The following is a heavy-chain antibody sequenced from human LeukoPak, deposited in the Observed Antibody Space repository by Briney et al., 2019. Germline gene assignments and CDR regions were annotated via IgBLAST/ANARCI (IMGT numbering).Heavy chain of an antibody. CDR3: ARDSAGNQYSSGNFDL. CDR1: GFTFNNYA. D-gene: IGHD3-10*01. J-gene: IGHJ4*02. Sequence: GGSLRLSCSASGFTFNNYAMSWVRQAPGKGLEWVSAISSSAVTTYYADSVLGRFTISRDNSNNTVFLEMNSLTADDTAVYFCARDSAGNQYSSGNFDLWGQGTLVTVSS. V-gene: IGHV3-23*01. CDR2: ISSSAVTT.